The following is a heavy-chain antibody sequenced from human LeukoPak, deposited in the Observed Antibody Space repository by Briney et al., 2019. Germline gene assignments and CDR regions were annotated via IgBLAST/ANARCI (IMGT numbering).Heavy chain of an antibody. V-gene: IGHV1-24*01. D-gene: IGHD5-18*01. Sequence: GASVKVSCKVSGYTLTGLSMHWVRQAPGKGLEWMGGFDPEDGETIYAQKFQGRVTMTEDTSTDTAYMELSSLRSEDTAVYYCATGYSYGSYYFDYWGQGTLVTVSP. CDR1: GYTLTGLS. CDR3: ATGYSYGSYYFDY. CDR2: FDPEDGET. J-gene: IGHJ4*02.